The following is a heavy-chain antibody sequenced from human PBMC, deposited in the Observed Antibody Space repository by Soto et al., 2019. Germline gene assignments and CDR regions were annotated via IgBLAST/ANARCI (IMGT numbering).Heavy chain of an antibody. V-gene: IGHV3-23*01. J-gene: IGHJ4*02. CDR2: ISGGGGST. CDR3: AKTSELAVGGDFDY. Sequence: EVHLLDSGGALVQPGGSLRLSCEASGFTFRSYGMSWVRQAPGKGLEWVSTISGGGGSTYYADSVKGRFTISRDNSKTTVYLQMNRLRAEDTAVYYCAKTSELAVGGDFDYWGQGTLVTVSS. D-gene: IGHD2-21*01. CDR1: GFTFRSYG.